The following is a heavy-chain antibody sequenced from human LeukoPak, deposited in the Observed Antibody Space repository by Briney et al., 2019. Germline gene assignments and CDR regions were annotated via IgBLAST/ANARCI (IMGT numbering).Heavy chain of an antibody. J-gene: IGHJ4*02. CDR1: GGSISSYY. CDR2: IYYSGST. CDR3: ARGQWLAGFDY. D-gene: IGHD6-19*01. V-gene: IGHV4-59*01. Sequence: PSETLSLTCTVSGGSISSYYWSWIRQPPGKGLEWIGYIYYSGSTNYNPSLKSRVTISVDTSKNQFSLKLSSVTAADTAVYYCARGQWLAGFDYWGQGTLVTVSS.